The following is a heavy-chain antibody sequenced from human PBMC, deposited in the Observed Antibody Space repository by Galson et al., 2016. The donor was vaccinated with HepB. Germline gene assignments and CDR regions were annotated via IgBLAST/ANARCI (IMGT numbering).Heavy chain of an antibody. CDR3: ARATPYYDILTGYYNYYFDY. J-gene: IGHJ4*02. V-gene: IGHV3-20*04. D-gene: IGHD3-9*01. Sequence: SLRLSCAASGFKFDDYGMSWVRQAPGKGLEWVSGINWNGGSTGYVDSVKGRFTISRDNAKNSLYLQMNSLRAEDTALYYCARATPYYDILTGYYNYYFDYWGQGTLDTVSS. CDR2: INWNGGST. CDR1: GFKFDDYG.